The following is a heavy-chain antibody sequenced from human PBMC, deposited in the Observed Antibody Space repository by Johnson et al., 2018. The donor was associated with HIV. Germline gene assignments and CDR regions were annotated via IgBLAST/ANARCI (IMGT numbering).Heavy chain of an antibody. CDR1: GFTFSSYE. V-gene: IGHV3-66*01. CDR2: MYGGGST. J-gene: IGHJ3*02. CDR3: ARDRPSGGGDADAFDI. D-gene: IGHD3-16*01. Sequence: VQLVESGGGLVQPGGSLRLSCAASGFTFSSYEMNWVRQAPGTGLEWVSVMYGGGSTYHAASVKGRFSLSRDNSKNTGYLQMNSLRAEDTAVCYGARDRPSGGGDADAFDIWGQGTLVSVSS.